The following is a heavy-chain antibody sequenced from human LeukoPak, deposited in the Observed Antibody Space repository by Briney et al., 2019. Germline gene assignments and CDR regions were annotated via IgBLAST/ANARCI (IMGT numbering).Heavy chain of an antibody. D-gene: IGHD6-13*01. Sequence: SQTLSLTCAITGDSVSSDSTAWNWIRLSPWRGLEGLGRTYYGSRWYNDYAASGKSRIRINPDTSKNHFSLQLHSVTPEDTAVYYCARGKAAAGLQHWGQGSLVTVSS. V-gene: IGHV6-1*01. J-gene: IGHJ1*01. CDR1: GDSVSSDSTA. CDR3: ARGKAAAGLQH. CDR2: TYYGSRWYN.